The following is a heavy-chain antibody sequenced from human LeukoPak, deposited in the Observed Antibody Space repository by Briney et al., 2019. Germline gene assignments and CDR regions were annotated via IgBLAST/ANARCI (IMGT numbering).Heavy chain of an antibody. Sequence: GRSLRLSCAASGFTFSSYAMHWVRQAPGKGLEWVAVISYDGSNKYYADSVKGRFTISRDNSKNTLYLQMNSLRAEDTAVYYCARDFGDIAVIGSAFDIWGQGTMVTVSS. CDR1: GFTFSSYA. J-gene: IGHJ3*02. V-gene: IGHV3-30-3*01. CDR2: ISYDGSNK. CDR3: ARDFGDIAVIGSAFDI. D-gene: IGHD6-19*01.